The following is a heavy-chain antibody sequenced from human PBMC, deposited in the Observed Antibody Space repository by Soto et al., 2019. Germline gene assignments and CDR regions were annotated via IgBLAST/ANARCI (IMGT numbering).Heavy chain of an antibody. CDR2: IYPRDSDT. D-gene: IGHD1-1*01. V-gene: IGHV5-51*01. J-gene: IGHJ6*02. CDR3: ARNDHFYYYGMDV. CDR1: GYSFTSYW. Sequence: GESLKISCKGSGYSFTSYWIGWVRQMPGKGLEWMGIIYPRDSDTRYSPSFQGQVTISADKSINTAYLQWSSLRASDTAMYYCARNDHFYYYGMDVWGQGTTVNVSS.